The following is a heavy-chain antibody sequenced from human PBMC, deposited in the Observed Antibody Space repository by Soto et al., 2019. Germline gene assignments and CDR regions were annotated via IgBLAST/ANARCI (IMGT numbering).Heavy chain of an antibody. D-gene: IGHD3-3*01. CDR2: IYYSGST. CDR3: ARPPGNDYAFWSGYYQPHYYYGMDV. CDR1: GGSISSSSYY. V-gene: IGHV4-39*01. Sequence: PAETLSLTCTVSGGSISSSSYYWGWIRQPPGKGLEWIGSIYYSGSTYYNPSLKSRVTISVDTSKNQFSLKLSSVTAADTAVYYCARPPGNDYAFWSGYYQPHYYYGMDVRGQGTTVTGSS. J-gene: IGHJ6*02.